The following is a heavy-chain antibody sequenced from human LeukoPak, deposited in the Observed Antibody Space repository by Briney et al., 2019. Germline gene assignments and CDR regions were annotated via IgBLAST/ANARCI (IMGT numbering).Heavy chain of an antibody. V-gene: IGHV4-34*01. D-gene: IGHD3-16*02. J-gene: IGHJ4*02. CDR3: ARGLIGYYFDY. CDR2: INHSGST. Sequence: PSETLSLTCAVYGGSFSGYYWSWIRQPPGKGLEWIGEINHSGSTNYNPSLKSRVTISVDTSKNQFSLKLSPVTAADTAVYYCARGLIGYYFDYWGQGTLVTVSS. CDR1: GGSFSGYY.